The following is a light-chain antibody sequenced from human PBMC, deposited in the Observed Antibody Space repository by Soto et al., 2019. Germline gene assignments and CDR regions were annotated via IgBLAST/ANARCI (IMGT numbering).Light chain of an antibody. V-gene: IGKV3D-20*02. J-gene: IGKJ1*01. Sequence: EIVLTQSPGTLSLSPGERVTLSCRSSQSIASSYIAWYQQKPGQPPRLLLYRTFNRATGIQDRFSGSGSGTDFTLTISSLESDDFAIYYCQQRYSWLRVFGPGTKVDIK. CDR1: QSIASSY. CDR3: QQRYSWLRV. CDR2: RTF.